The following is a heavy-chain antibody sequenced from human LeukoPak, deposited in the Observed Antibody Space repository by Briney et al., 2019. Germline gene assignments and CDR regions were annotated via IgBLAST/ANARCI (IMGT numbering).Heavy chain of an antibody. D-gene: IGHD4-17*01. V-gene: IGHV3-33*06. CDR1: GFTFSSYG. J-gene: IGHJ4*02. CDR2: IWYDGSHE. CDR3: AKDATEYGDSHFDC. Sequence: GGSLKLSCAASGFTFSSYGMHWVRQAPGKGLEWVAVIWYDGSHEYYADSEKGRFTISRDNSRNTVYLQMSDLRGEDTAVYYCAKDATEYGDSHFDCWGQGSLVTVSS.